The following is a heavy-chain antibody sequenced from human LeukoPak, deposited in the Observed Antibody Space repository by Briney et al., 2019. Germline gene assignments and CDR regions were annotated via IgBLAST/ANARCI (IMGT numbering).Heavy chain of an antibody. D-gene: IGHD6-13*01. V-gene: IGHV1-18*01. CDR1: GYTFTSYG. CDR3: ARYEQQLDAFDI. J-gene: IGHJ3*02. CDR2: ISAYNGNT. Sequence: ASVKVSCKASGYTFTSYGISWVRQAPGQGLEWMGWISAYNGNTNYAQKLQGRVTMTRDTSISTAYMELSRLRSDDTAVYYCARYEQQLDAFDIWGQGTMVTVSS.